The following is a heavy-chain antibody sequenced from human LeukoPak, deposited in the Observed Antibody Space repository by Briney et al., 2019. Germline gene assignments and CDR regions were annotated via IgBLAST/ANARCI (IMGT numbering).Heavy chain of an antibody. CDR2: INPNNGGT. D-gene: IGHD3-22*01. J-gene: IGHJ4*02. CDR3: GRSGSSGYYY. CDR1: GYTFTGYY. V-gene: IGHV1-2*02. Sequence: GASVKVSCQASGYTFTGYYMHWVRQAPGQGLEWMGVINPNNGGTNYAQMVHGRVTITMHRYISKDYLELSRLSSNDTDVYYCGRSGSSGYYYWGQGSLVTVSS.